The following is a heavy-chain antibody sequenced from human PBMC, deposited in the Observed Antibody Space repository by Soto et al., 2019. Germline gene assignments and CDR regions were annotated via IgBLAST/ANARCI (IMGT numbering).Heavy chain of an antibody. V-gene: IGHV4-34*01. Sequence: SETLSLTCAVYGGSFSGYYWSWIRQPPGKGLEWIGEINHSGSTNYNPSLKSRVTISADTSKNQFSLKLSSVTAADTAVYYCARARAARHHDYWGQGTLVTVSS. J-gene: IGHJ4*02. CDR1: GGSFSGYY. CDR3: ARARAARHHDY. D-gene: IGHD6-6*01. CDR2: INHSGST.